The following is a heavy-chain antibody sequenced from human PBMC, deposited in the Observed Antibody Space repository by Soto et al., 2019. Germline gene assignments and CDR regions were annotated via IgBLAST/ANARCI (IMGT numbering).Heavy chain of an antibody. CDR3: ARTLDYDFWSGYSGMDV. V-gene: IGHV3-23*01. D-gene: IGHD3-3*01. Sequence: PGGSLRLSCASSGFTFSSYAMSWVRQAPGKGLEWVSAISCSGGSTYYADSVKGRFTISRDNSKNTLYLQMNSLRAEDTAVYYCARTLDYDFWSGYSGMDVWGQGTTVTVSS. CDR1: GFTFSSYA. J-gene: IGHJ6*02. CDR2: ISCSGGST.